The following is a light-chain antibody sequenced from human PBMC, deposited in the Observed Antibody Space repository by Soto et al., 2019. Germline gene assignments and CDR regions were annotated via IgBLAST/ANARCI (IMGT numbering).Light chain of an antibody. CDR1: SSDVGTYKY. V-gene: IGLV2-8*01. J-gene: IGLJ1*01. CDR3: SSYAGSNNFV. CDR2: EVT. Sequence: QSVLTQPPSASGSPGQSVTISRTGTSSDVGTYKYVSWYQQHPGKAPKLMIYEVTKRPSGVPDRFSGSKSGNTVSLTVSGLQAEDEADYYCSSYAGSNNFVFGTGTKVTVL.